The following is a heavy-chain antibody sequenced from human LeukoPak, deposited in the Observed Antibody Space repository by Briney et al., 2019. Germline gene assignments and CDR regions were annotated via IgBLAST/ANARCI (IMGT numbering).Heavy chain of an antibody. D-gene: IGHD4-17*01. CDR1: GLTFSSYA. Sequence: GRSLRLSCAASGLTFSSYAMHWVRQAPGKGLEWVAIISYDGSNKYYADSVKGRFTISRDNSKNTLYLQMNSLRAEDTAVYYCARPPSYTTVTTFVRYHFDYWGQGTLVTVSS. J-gene: IGHJ4*02. CDR3: ARPPSYTTVTTFVRYHFDY. V-gene: IGHV3-30-3*01. CDR2: ISYDGSNK.